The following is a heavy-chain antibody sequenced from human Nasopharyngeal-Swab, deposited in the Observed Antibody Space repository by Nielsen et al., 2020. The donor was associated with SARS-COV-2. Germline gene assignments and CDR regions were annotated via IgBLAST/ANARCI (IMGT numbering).Heavy chain of an antibody. V-gene: IGHV4-34*01. J-gene: IGHJ4*02. CDR2: INHNGRT. Sequence: WIRQPSGKGLEWIGEINHNGRTNYNPSLKSRVSISLDPSKNQFSLKLSSVTAADAAVYYCARGKVEVTMIVVVITTGSYYFDYWGRGTLVTVSS. CDR3: ARGKVEVTMIVVVITTGSYYFDY. D-gene: IGHD3-22*01.